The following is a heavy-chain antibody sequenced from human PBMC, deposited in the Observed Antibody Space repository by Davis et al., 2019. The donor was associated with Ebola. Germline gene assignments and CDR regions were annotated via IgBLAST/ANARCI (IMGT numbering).Heavy chain of an antibody. CDR2: IIPILGIA. CDR3: ARVFGGYSSGWPFDY. D-gene: IGHD6-19*01. J-gene: IGHJ4*02. Sequence: AASVKVSCKASGGTFSSYAISWVRQAPGQGLEWMGRIIPILGIANYAQKFQGRVTITADKSTSTAYMELRSLRSDDTAVYYCARVFGGYSSGWPFDYWGQGTLVTVSS. V-gene: IGHV1-69*04. CDR1: GGTFSSYA.